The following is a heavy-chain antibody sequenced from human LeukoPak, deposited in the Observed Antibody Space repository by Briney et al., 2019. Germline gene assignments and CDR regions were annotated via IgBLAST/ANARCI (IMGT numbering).Heavy chain of an antibody. Sequence: KTGGSLRHSCAASGFTFSSYSMNWVRQAPGKGLEWVSSISSSSSYIYYADSVKGRFTISRDNAKNSLYLQMNSLRAEDTAVYYCARDRGWSGGRPSDYWGQGTLVTVSS. J-gene: IGHJ4*02. CDR1: GFTFSSYS. CDR3: ARDRGWSGGRPSDY. V-gene: IGHV3-21*01. CDR2: ISSSSSYI. D-gene: IGHD3-3*01.